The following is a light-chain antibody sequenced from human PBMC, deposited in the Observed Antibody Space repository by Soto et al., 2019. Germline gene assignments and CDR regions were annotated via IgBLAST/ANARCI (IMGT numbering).Light chain of an antibody. Sequence: ELVLTQSPDTLSLFPGERATLSCRASQSVSSTYLAWYQQKPGQAPRPLISAASSRATGTPDRFSGSGSGTDFTLTISSLEPEDFAVYYCQQYGSSRWTFGQGTKVEIK. CDR3: QQYGSSRWT. CDR1: QSVSSTY. J-gene: IGKJ1*01. V-gene: IGKV3-20*01. CDR2: AAS.